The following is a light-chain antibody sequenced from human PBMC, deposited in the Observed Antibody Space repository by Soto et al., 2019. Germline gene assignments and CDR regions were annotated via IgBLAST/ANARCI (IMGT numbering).Light chain of an antibody. CDR2: GAS. CDR3: QQYGSSSWK. J-gene: IGKJ1*01. CDR1: QSVSSSY. V-gene: IGKV3-20*01. Sequence: EIVLTQSPGTLSLSPGEIATLSCRASQSVSSSYLAWYQQKPGQAPRLLIYGASSRATGIPDRFSGSGSGTDFTLTISRLEPEDFAVYYCQQYGSSSWKFGQGTKVEIK.